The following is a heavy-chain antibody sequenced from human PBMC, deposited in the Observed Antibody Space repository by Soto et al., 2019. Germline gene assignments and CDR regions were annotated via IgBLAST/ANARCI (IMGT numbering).Heavy chain of an antibody. D-gene: IGHD4-17*01. CDR1: GGSISSGGYY. J-gene: IGHJ3*02. V-gene: IGHV4-31*03. CDR2: IYYSGST. Sequence: QVQLQESGPGLVKPSQTLSLTCTVSGGSISSGGYYWSWIRQHPGKGLEWIGYIYYSGSTYYNPSLKSRVTISVDTSKNQFSLKLSSVTAADTAVYYCARVDYGVPYHENDAFDIWGQGTMVTVSS. CDR3: ARVDYGVPYHENDAFDI.